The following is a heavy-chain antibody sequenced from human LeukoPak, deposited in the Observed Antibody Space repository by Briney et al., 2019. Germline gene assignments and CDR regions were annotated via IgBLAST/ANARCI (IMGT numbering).Heavy chain of an antibody. V-gene: IGHV4-61*02. J-gene: IGHJ5*02. CDR3: ARGLSSSWYWFDT. CDR2: INTSGNI. D-gene: IGHD6-13*01. Sequence: PSETLSLTCTVSGGSISSSSYYWSWIRQPAGKALEWIGRINTSGNINYNPSLKSRVTLSVDTSNNQFSLKLSSLTAADTAVYYCARGLSSSWYWFDTWGQGTLVTVSS. CDR1: GGSISSSSYY.